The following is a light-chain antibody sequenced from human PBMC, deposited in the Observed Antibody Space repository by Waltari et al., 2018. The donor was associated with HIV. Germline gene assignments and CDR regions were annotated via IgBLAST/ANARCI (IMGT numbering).Light chain of an antibody. Sequence: EIVMTQSPATLSVSPGERATLSCRASQIVSSNVAWYQQKPGQAPRLLIYGASTRATGVPARFSGSGSGTEFTLTISSLQSEDFAVYYCQQYSNRPPRTFGQGTKVEVK. J-gene: IGKJ1*01. CDR3: QQYSNRPPRT. CDR1: QIVSSN. CDR2: GAS. V-gene: IGKV3-15*01.